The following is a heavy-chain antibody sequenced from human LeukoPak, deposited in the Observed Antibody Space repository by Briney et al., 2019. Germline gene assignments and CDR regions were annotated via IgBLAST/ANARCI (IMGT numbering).Heavy chain of an antibody. J-gene: IGHJ4*02. CDR2: ISGSGGGT. CDR1: GFTFSSYA. Sequence: QTGGSLRLSCAASGFTFSSYAMSWVRQAPGKGLEWVSAISGSGGGTYYADSVKGRFTISRDNSKNTLYLQMNSLRAEDTAVYYCAKDVKVTRTHDYWGQGTLVTVSS. V-gene: IGHV3-23*01. CDR3: AKDVKVTRTHDY. D-gene: IGHD4-11*01.